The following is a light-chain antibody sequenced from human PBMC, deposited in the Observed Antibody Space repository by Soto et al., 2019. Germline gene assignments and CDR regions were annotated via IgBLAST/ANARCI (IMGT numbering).Light chain of an antibody. J-gene: IGLJ2*01. CDR1: SSNIGAGYD. V-gene: IGLV1-40*01. CDR2: GNS. CDR3: QSYDSSLSGYVV. Sequence: QSVLTQPPSVSGAPGQRVTISCTGSSSNIGAGYDVHWYQQLPGTAPKVLIYGNSNRPSGVPDRFSGSKSGTSASLAITGLQAEDEADYHCQSYDSSLSGYVVFGGGTKVTVL.